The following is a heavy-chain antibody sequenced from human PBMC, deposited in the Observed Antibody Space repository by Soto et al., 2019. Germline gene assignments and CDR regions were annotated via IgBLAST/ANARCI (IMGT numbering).Heavy chain of an antibody. CDR3: AKSQSGSFFAAFDL. CDR2: IFGSGITT. Sequence: PGGSLRLSCAASGFNFSSDVMNWVRQTPGKGLEWVASIFGSGITTYYADSVKGRFTISRDNSKNTLHLQLNSLRAEDTALYYCAKSQSGSFFAAFDLWGQGSLVTVS. V-gene: IGHV3-23*01. D-gene: IGHD1-26*01. J-gene: IGHJ3*01. CDR1: GFNFSSDV.